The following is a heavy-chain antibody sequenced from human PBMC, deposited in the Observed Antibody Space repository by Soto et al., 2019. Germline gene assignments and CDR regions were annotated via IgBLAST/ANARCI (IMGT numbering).Heavy chain of an antibody. J-gene: IGHJ4*02. D-gene: IGHD2-15*01. CDR1: GASISDNW. CDR2: IYHSGTT. Sequence: QVQLQESGPGLVKPSGTLSLTCAVSGASISDNWWSWVRQPPGKGLECIGEIYHSGTTTYNPSLKSRVIISVDKSASQISLTLNSVTAADTAIYYCARHVAVPRTRGFDYWGQGTPVTVSS. V-gene: IGHV4-4*02. CDR3: ARHVAVPRTRGFDY.